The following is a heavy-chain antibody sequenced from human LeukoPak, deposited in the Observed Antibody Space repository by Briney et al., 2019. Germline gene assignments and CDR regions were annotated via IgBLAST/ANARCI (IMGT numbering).Heavy chain of an antibody. V-gene: IGHV3-30*02. CDR1: GFTFSGYG. CDR2: IRYDGSNK. Sequence: GGSLRLSCAASGFTFSGYGMHWVRQAPGKGLEWVAFIRYDGSNKYYADSVKGRFTISRDNSKNTLYLQMNSLKTEDTAVYYCTTDPPRRGQFDYWGQGTLVTVSS. CDR3: TTDPPRRGQFDY. D-gene: IGHD5-12*01. J-gene: IGHJ4*02.